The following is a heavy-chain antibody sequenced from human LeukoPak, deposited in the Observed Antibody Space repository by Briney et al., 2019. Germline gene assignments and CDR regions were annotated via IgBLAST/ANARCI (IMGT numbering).Heavy chain of an antibody. CDR1: GGSFSGYY. CDR3: ARGRLQGYCSSTSCYTFFDY. CDR2: FNHSGST. J-gene: IGHJ4*02. D-gene: IGHD2-2*02. V-gene: IGHV4-34*01. Sequence: PSETLSLTCAVYGGSFSGYYWSWIRQPPGKGLEWIGEFNHSGSTNYNPSLKSRVTISVDTSKNQFFLKLSSVTAADTAVYYCARGRLQGYCSSTSCYTFFDYWGQGTLVTVSS.